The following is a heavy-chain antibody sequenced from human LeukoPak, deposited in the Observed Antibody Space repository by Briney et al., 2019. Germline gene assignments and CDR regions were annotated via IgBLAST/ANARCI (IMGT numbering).Heavy chain of an antibody. V-gene: IGHV3-66*02. CDR2: IYNGATT. D-gene: IGHD6-6*01. J-gene: IGHJ4*02. CDR3: EGGGEAARSLAY. CDR1: GVTSNY. Sequence: GGSLRLSCAASGVTSNYMTWVRQAPGKGLEWVSVIYNGATTYYADSVKCRFTISRDKSKSTLLLYLQMNSLRTNDTALYYFEGGGEAARSLAYWGQGALVTVSS.